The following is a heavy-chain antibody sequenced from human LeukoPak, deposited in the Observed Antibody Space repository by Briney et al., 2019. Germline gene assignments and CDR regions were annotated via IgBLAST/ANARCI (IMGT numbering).Heavy chain of an antibody. CDR2: IYYSGST. D-gene: IGHD2-8*01. Sequence: SSETLSLTCTVSGGSISSSSYYWGWIRQPPGKGLEWIGSIYYSGSTYYNPSLKSRVTISVDTSKNQLSLKLSSVTAADTAVYYCARDPQSAPMAFYNWFDPWGQGTLVTVSS. V-gene: IGHV4-39*07. J-gene: IGHJ5*02. CDR3: ARDPQSAPMAFYNWFDP. CDR1: GGSISSSSYY.